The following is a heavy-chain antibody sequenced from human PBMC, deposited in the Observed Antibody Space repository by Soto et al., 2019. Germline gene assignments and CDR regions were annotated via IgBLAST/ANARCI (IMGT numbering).Heavy chain of an antibody. V-gene: IGHV1-69*13. CDR2: IIPIFGTA. CDR1: GGTFSSYA. CDR3: AIAAGDIVDTITWLDT. D-gene: IGHD5-12*01. J-gene: IGHJ5*02. Sequence: GASVKVSCKASGGTFSSYAISWVRQAPGQGLEWMGGIIPIFGTANYAQKFQGRVTITADESTSTAYMELSSLRSEETAVYYCAIAAGDIVDTITWLDTWGQGTLVTVSS.